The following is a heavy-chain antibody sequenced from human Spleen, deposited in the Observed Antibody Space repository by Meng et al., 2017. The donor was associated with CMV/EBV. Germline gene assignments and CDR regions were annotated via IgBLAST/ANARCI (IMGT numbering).Heavy chain of an antibody. CDR3: AKTMSRNSAIGEGYFDF. D-gene: IGHD3-10*01. V-gene: IGHV3-9*03. J-gene: IGHJ2*01. CDR1: GFTFDDFA. CDR2: ISWNSGSI. Sequence: GGSLRLSCAASGFTFDDFAMHWVRQAPGKGLEWVSGISWNSGSIGYADSVKGRVTISRDNANNSLFLQIHSLKAEDIAFYYCAKTMSRNSAIGEGYFDFWGRGTLVTVSS.